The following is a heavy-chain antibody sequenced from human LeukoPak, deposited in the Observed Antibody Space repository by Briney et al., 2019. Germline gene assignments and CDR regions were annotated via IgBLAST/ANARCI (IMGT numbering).Heavy chain of an antibody. D-gene: IGHD3-10*01. J-gene: IGHJ6*03. CDR3: ARQILWFGELTYMDV. CDR1: GYSISSCFY. Sequence: PSETLSLTCTVSGYSISSCFYWGWIRQPPGKVLGWIWRIYYSGSTYYNPSLKSRVTISVDTSKNEFSLKLSSVTAADTAVYYCARQILWFGELTYMDVWGKGTTVTISS. V-gene: IGHV4-38-2*02. CDR2: IYYSGST.